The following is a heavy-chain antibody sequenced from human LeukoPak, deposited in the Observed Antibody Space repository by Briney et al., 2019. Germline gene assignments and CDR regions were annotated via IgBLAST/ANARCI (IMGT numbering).Heavy chain of an antibody. Sequence: SETLSLTCTVSGGSISSSSYYWSWIRQPPGKGLEWIGYIYYSGSTNYNPSLKSRVTISVDTSKNQFSLKLSSVTAADTAVYYCARLIEYCSSTSCYSSFDYWGQGTLVTVSS. CDR3: ARLIEYCSSTSCYSSFDY. J-gene: IGHJ4*02. V-gene: IGHV4-61*01. CDR1: GGSISSSSYY. CDR2: IYYSGST. D-gene: IGHD2-2*02.